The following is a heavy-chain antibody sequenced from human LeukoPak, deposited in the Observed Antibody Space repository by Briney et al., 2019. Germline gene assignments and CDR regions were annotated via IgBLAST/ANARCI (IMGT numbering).Heavy chain of an antibody. Sequence: PGGSLRLSCAASGFTFSDYYMSWIRQAPGKGLEWVSYISSSGSTIYYADSVKGRFTVSRDNAKNSLYLQMNSLRAEDTAVYYCARVRSGSYRAHLGSFDYWGQGTLVTVSS. D-gene: IGHD1-26*01. J-gene: IGHJ4*02. CDR2: ISSSGSTI. V-gene: IGHV3-11*01. CDR3: ARVRSGSYRAHLGSFDY. CDR1: GFTFSDYY.